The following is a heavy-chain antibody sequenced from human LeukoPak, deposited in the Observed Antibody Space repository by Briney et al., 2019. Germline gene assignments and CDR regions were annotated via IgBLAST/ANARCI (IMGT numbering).Heavy chain of an antibody. CDR3: ARERRSGSSWYLAN. CDR1: GYTFTNYA. Sequence: ASVKVSCKASGYTFTNYAVNWVRQAPGQGLEWMGWINTNTGNPTYAQGFTGRFVFSLDTSVSTAYLQSSSLKAEDTAVYYCARERRSGSSWYLANWGQGVLVTVSS. CDR2: INTNTGNP. V-gene: IGHV7-4-1*02. D-gene: IGHD6-13*01. J-gene: IGHJ4*02.